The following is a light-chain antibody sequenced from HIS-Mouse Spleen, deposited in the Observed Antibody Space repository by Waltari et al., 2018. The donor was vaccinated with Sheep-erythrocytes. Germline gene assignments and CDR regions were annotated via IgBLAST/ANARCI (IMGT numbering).Light chain of an antibody. CDR3: QQYNNWPPWT. CDR1: QSVSSN. J-gene: IGKJ1*01. V-gene: IGKV3-15*01. Sequence: EIVMTQSPATLSVSPGERATLSCRAGQSVSSNLAWYQQKPGQAPRLLIYGAYTRATGIPARFSGSGSGTEFTLTISSMQSEDFAVYYCQQYNNWPPWTFGQGTKVEIK. CDR2: GAY.